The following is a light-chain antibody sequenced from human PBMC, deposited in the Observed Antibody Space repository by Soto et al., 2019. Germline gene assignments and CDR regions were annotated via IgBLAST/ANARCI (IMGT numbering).Light chain of an antibody. CDR2: GAS. Sequence: NVWTQPPGTLSLSPGERATLSCRASQSVSSSYLAWYQQKPGQAPRLLIYGASSRATGVPARFSGSGSGTEFTLTISSLQSEDLGIYYCQQRSNLWTFGQGTKVDIK. CDR3: QQRSNLWT. J-gene: IGKJ1*01. V-gene: IGKV3D-20*02. CDR1: QSVSSSY.